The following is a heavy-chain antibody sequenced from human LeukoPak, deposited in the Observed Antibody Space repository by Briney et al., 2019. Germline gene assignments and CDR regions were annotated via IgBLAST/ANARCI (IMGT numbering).Heavy chain of an antibody. CDR3: AKDSPYRQLVLDY. J-gene: IGHJ4*02. D-gene: IGHD6-6*01. V-gene: IGHV3-23*01. Sequence: GGSLRLSCAASGFTFSSYAMSWVRQAPGKGLEWVSAISGSGGSTYYADSVKGRFTISRDNSKNTLYLQMNSLRAGDTAVHYCAKDSPYRQLVLDYWGQGTLVIVSS. CDR2: ISGSGGST. CDR1: GFTFSSYA.